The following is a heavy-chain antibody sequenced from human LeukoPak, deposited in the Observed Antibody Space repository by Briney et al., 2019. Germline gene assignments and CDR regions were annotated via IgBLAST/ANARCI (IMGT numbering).Heavy chain of an antibody. CDR1: GYTFTNYI. J-gene: IGHJ4*02. V-gene: IGHV1-18*04. CDR3: ARDYRHCSSTTCYSQFDY. Sequence: ASVKVSCKASGYTFTNYIITWVRQAPGQGLEWMGCISAYNGNTNYAQKLQGRVTMTTDTSTSTAYMELRSLRSDDTAVYYCARDYRHCSSTTCYSQFDYWGLGTLVTVSS. D-gene: IGHD2-2*01. CDR2: ISAYNGNT.